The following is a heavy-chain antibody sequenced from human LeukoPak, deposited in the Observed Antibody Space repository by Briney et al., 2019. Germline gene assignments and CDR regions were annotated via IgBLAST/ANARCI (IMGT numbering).Heavy chain of an antibody. Sequence: GGSLRLSCAASGFTFSDYYMSWIRQAPGKGLEWVSYISSSSSTIYYADSVKGRFTISRDNAKNSLYLQMNSLRAEDTAVYYCFVSGDYSKYYYMDVWGKGTTVTVSS. CDR3: FVSGDYSKYYYMDV. CDR2: ISSSSSTI. D-gene: IGHD4-17*01. J-gene: IGHJ6*03. CDR1: GFTFSDYY. V-gene: IGHV3-11*04.